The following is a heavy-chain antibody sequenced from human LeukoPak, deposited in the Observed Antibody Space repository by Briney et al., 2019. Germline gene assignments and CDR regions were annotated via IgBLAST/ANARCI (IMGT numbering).Heavy chain of an antibody. J-gene: IGHJ1*01. CDR1: GFTFSNYW. CDR2: INSDGSIT. CDR3: AKDQGIQLWLKYFQH. Sequence: GGSLRLSCAASGFTFSNYWMHWVRQAPGKGLVWVSRINSDGSITSYADSVEGRFTISRDNSKSTLYLQMNSLRAEDTAVYYCAKDQGIQLWLKYFQHWGQGTLVTVSS. D-gene: IGHD5-18*01. V-gene: IGHV3-74*01.